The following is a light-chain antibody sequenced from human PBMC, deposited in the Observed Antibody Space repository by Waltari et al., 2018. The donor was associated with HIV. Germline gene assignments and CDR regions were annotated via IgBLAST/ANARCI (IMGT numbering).Light chain of an antibody. V-gene: IGLV3-1*01. CDR1: KLGDTY. Sequence: SYKLTQPPPLSVSPGQRASITCSGPKLGDTYTSWCHNRPGQSPVLVIFQDHKPPSGIPERFSGSKSGDTATLTISGIQAMDEADYYCQTWDNGTVIFGGGTTLTVL. J-gene: IGLJ2*01. CDR3: QTWDNGTVI. CDR2: QDH.